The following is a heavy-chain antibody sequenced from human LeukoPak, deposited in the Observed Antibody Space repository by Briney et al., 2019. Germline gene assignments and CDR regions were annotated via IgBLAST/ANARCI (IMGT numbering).Heavy chain of an antibody. J-gene: IGHJ5*02. CDR1: GGSISSNGYY. CDR2: IYYSGGT. Sequence: PSETLSLTCTVSGGSISSNGYYWSWIRQHPGKGLEWIGYIYYSGGTHYTPSLKSRVTMSVDTSKNQFSLRLSSMTAADTAVYYCAREVAYRWIDPWGPGTLVTVSS. V-gene: IGHV4-31*03. CDR3: AREVAYRWIDP.